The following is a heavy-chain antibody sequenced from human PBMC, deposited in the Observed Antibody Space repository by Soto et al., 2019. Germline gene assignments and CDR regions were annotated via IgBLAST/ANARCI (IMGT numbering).Heavy chain of an antibody. CDR2: IYYSGST. CDR3: ARWGRYYYDSSGYPEIDY. J-gene: IGHJ4*02. CDR1: GGSISSGGYY. D-gene: IGHD3-22*01. V-gene: IGHV4-31*03. Sequence: SLTCTVSGGSISSGGYYWSWIRQHPGKGLEWIGYIYYSGSTYYNPSLKSRVTISVDTSKNQFSLKLSSVTAADTAVYYCARWGRYYYDSSGYPEIDYWGQGTLVTVSS.